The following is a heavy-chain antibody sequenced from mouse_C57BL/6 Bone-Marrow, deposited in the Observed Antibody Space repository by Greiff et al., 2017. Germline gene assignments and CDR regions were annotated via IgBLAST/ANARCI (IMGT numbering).Heavy chain of an antibody. V-gene: IGHV1-82*01. CDR1: GYAFSSSW. J-gene: IGHJ1*03. CDR2: IYPGDGDT. CDR3: AREAVGRYWYFDV. D-gene: IGHD1-1*01. Sequence: VQLQQSGPELVKPGASVKISCKASGYAFSSSWMNWVKQRPGKGLEWIGRIYPGDGDTNYNGKFKGKATLTADKSSSTAYMQLSSLTSEDSAVYFCAREAVGRYWYFDVWGTGTTVTVSS.